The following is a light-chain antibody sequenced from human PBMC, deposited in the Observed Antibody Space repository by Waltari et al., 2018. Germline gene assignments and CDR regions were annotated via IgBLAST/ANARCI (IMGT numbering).Light chain of an antibody. J-gene: IGKJ1*01. CDR2: KVS. Sequence: DVVLTQSPLSLHVTLGQPASISCSSSQSLVHSDGNIYLNWFQQRPGQSPRRLIYKVSNRDSGVPDRFSGSGSGTDFTLKISRVEAEDVGVYYCMQGTHWPPWTFGQGTKVEIK. CDR1: QSLVHSDGNIY. CDR3: MQGTHWPPWT. V-gene: IGKV2-30*02.